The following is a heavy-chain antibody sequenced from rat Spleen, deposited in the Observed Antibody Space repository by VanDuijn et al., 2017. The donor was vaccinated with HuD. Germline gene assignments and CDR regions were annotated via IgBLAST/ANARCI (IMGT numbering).Heavy chain of an antibody. J-gene: IGHJ2*01. V-gene: IGHV5-19*01. CDR1: GFTFNNYG. CDR3: SPLPGRNLYS. Sequence: EVQLVESGGGLVQPGRSLKLSCAASGFTFNNYGMHWIRPAPTKGLEWVASISPSGGSTFYRDSVKGRFTISRDIAKNTLYLQMDSLRSEDTATYYCSPLPGRNLYSWGQGVMVTVSS. D-gene: IGHD1-4*01. CDR2: ISPSGGST.